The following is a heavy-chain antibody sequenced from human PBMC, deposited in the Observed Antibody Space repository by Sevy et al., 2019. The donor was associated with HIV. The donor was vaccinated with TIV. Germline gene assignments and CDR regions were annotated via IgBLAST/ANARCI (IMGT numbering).Heavy chain of an antibody. V-gene: IGHV5-51*01. D-gene: IGHD3-10*01. Sequence: GESLKISCKGSGYSFTNYWIGWVRQMPGKGLEWMGIIYPGDSNTRYSPSFQGQVIISADKSISTAYLQWTSLKASDTAIYYCGTRGPWTGFDYWGQGTLVTVSS. J-gene: IGHJ4*02. CDR1: GYSFTNYW. CDR3: GTRGPWTGFDY. CDR2: IYPGDSNT.